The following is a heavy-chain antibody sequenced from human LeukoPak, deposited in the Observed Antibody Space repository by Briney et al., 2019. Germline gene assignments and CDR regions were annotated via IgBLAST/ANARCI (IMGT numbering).Heavy chain of an antibody. CDR1: GFTFATYT. CDR2: IGATQTYI. J-gene: IGHJ4*02. D-gene: IGHD6-19*01. V-gene: IGHV3-21*01. CDR3: ARDLEVPGPADFDY. Sequence: GGSLRLSCTGAGFTFATYTFNWVRQAPGKGLEWVASIGATQTYIYYADSVKGRFTVSRDNAEKSVYLQMNNLRAEDTGVYYCARDLEVPGPADFDYCGQGTLVTVSS.